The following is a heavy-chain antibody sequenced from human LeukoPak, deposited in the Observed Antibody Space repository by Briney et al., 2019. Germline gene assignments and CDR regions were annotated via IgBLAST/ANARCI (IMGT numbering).Heavy chain of an antibody. V-gene: IGHV3-21*01. CDR3: ARSIAAAGIYAD. Sequence: GGSLRLSCAASGFTFSSYSMNWVRQAPGKGLEWVSSISSSSSYIYYADSVKGRFTISRDNAKNSLYLQMNSLRAEDTAVYYCARSIAAAGIYADWGQGTLVTVSS. J-gene: IGHJ4*02. CDR2: ISSSSSYI. CDR1: GFTFSSYS. D-gene: IGHD6-13*01.